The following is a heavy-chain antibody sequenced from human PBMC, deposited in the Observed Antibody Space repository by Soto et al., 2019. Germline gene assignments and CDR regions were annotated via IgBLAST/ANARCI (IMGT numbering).Heavy chain of an antibody. CDR1: GGSFKSGIYS. D-gene: IGHD3-3*01. J-gene: IGHJ4*02. CDR3: ARDFAYFDS. CDR2: VYHTGRT. Sequence: SETLSRTCTVSGGSFKSGIYSWVWIRQPPGKGLEWIGYVYHTGRTSYNPSLKSRVSISMDTSKNQFSPNLDSVTAADTAVYFCARDFAYFDSWGQGTLVTVSS. V-gene: IGHV4-61*01.